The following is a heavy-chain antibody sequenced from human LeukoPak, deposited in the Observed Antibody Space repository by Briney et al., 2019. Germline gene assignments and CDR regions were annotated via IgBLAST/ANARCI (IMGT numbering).Heavy chain of an antibody. D-gene: IGHD6-6*01. V-gene: IGHV3-23*01. CDR1: GFTFSSYA. CDR3: AKFGAALPQKRLGTNTFDY. Sequence: GGSLRLSCAASGFTFSSYAMSWVRQAPGKGLEWVSAISCSAGSTYYADSVKGRFTISRDNSKNTLYLQMNSLRAEDTAVYYCAKFGAALPQKRLGTNTFDYWGQGTLVTVSS. CDR2: ISCSAGST. J-gene: IGHJ4*02.